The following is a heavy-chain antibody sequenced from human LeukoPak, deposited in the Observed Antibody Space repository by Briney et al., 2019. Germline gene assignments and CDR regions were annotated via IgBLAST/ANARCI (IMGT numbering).Heavy chain of an antibody. D-gene: IGHD2-15*01. CDR1: GFTFSRYS. V-gene: IGHV3-74*03. Sequence: GGSLRLSCAASGFTFSRYSMKWVRHTPGKGLVWVSRINSDGSSTKYADSVKGRFTIYRDNAKNTLDLQMSSLRAEDTAVYYCARVDCSGGSCYFDYWGQGTLVTVSS. J-gene: IGHJ4*02. CDR2: INSDGSST. CDR3: ARVDCSGGSCYFDY.